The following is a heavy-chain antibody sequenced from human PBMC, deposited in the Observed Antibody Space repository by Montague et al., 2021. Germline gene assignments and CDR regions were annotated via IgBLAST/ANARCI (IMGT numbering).Heavy chain of an antibody. Sequence: QSGAEVKKPGESLRISCKGSGYNFTNYWIAWGRQLPAKGLERMGIIFPRGSHARYSLSFEGQVTFSVDTSLSTAYLHLSNLKASDTAMYYCARRLFDSRGVYWFDPWGPGTQVIVS. CDR1: GYNFTNYW. CDR3: ARRLFDSRGVYWFDP. J-gene: IGHJ5*02. V-gene: IGHV5-51*01. D-gene: IGHD3-22*01. CDR2: IFPRGSHA.